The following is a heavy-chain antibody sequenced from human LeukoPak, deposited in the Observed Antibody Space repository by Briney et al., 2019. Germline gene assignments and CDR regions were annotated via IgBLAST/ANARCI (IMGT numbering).Heavy chain of an antibody. CDR3: ARTPRHDFWSGYYFFDY. V-gene: IGHV4-59*01. CDR2: IYYSGST. CDR1: GGSISSYY. Sequence: SETLSLTRTVSGGSISSYYWSWIRQPPGKGLEWIGYIYYSGSTNYNPSLKSRVTISVDTSKNQFSLKLSSVTAADTAVYYCARTPRHDFWSGYYFFDYWGQGTLVTVSS. J-gene: IGHJ4*02. D-gene: IGHD3-3*01.